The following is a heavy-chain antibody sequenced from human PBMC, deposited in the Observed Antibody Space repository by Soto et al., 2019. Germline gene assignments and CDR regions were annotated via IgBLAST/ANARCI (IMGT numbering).Heavy chain of an antibody. CDR1: GFTFSSFW. CDR2: INQDGSEK. J-gene: IGHJ6*02. Sequence: EVQLVESGGDLVQPGGSLRLSCAASGFTFSSFWITWVRQAPGKGLEWVANINQDGSEKHYVDSVKGRFTLSRDNAENSVYLQMNSLRADDTAVYYCARDHKWDGMDVWGQGTTVTVSS. D-gene: IGHD1-26*01. CDR3: ARDHKWDGMDV. V-gene: IGHV3-7*01.